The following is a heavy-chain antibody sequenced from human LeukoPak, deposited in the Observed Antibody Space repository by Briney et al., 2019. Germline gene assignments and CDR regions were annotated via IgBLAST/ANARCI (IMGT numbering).Heavy chain of an antibody. J-gene: IGHJ4*02. CDR2: ITSSSYI. CDR1: GFVFNNYG. D-gene: IGHD3-10*01. Sequence: PGRSLRLSCAASGFVFNNYGMHWVRQAPGKGLEWVSSITSSSYIYYADSVKGRFTISRDNAKNSLYLQMNSLRAEDTAVYYCAREPYYYGSGSYIDYWGQGTLVTVSS. V-gene: IGHV3-21*01. CDR3: AREPYYYGSGSYIDY.